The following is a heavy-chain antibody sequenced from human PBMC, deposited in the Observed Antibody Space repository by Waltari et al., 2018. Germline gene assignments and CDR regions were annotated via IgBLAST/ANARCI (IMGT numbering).Heavy chain of an antibody. CDR3: ASCRDGYNYDWFDP. CDR2: IIPIFGTA. D-gene: IGHD5-12*01. Sequence: QVQLVQSGAEVKKPGSSVKGSCKASGGTFSSYANSWVRQAHGQGLEWRGRIIPIFGTANYAQKFQGRVTITADKSTSTAYMELSSLRSEDTAVYYCASCRDGYNYDWFDPWGQGTLVTVSS. J-gene: IGHJ5*02. V-gene: IGHV1-69*13. CDR1: GGTFSSYA.